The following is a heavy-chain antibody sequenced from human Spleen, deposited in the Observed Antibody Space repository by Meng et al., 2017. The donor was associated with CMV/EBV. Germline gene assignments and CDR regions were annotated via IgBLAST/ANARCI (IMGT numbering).Heavy chain of an antibody. D-gene: IGHD3-3*01. CDR3: ARALLRFFNWFDP. CDR2: ISSNGSSI. CDR1: GFTFSNYW. J-gene: IGHJ5*02. V-gene: IGHV3-74*01. Sequence: CAASGFTFSNYWMRWVRQAPGKGLVWVSHISSNGSSITYADSVKSRFTISRDNAKNTVYLQMNSLRAEDTAVYYCARALLRFFNWFDPWGQGTLVTVSS.